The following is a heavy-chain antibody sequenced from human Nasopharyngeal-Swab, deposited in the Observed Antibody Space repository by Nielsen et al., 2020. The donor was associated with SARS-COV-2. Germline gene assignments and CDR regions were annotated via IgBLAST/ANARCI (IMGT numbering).Heavy chain of an antibody. V-gene: IGHV3-23*01. J-gene: IGHJ3*01. CDR1: GFTFSSYA. Sequence: GESLKISCAASGFTFSSYAMSWVRQAPGKGLEWVSSITASGTAPYYADSLKGRFTISRDNSKNTLHLQMNSLRAEDAAVYYCGKDEILVGATDDDFDFWGQGTMVTVSS. D-gene: IGHD1-26*01. CDR3: GKDEILVGATDDDFDF. CDR2: ITASGTAP.